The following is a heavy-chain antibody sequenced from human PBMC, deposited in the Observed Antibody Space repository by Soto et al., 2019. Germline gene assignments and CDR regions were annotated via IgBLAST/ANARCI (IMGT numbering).Heavy chain of an antibody. V-gene: IGHV3-23*01. CDR2: ISGSGGST. Sequence: PGGSLRLSCEDSGFTFSSYAMSWERQAPGKGLEWVSAISGSGGSTYDADSVKGRFTISRENSKNTLYMQMNSLRAEDTAVFYCAKDEVLRYFDWLYPLGPLDYWGQGTLVTVSS. CDR3: AKDEVLRYFDWLYPLGPLDY. CDR1: GFTFSSYA. D-gene: IGHD3-9*01. J-gene: IGHJ4*02.